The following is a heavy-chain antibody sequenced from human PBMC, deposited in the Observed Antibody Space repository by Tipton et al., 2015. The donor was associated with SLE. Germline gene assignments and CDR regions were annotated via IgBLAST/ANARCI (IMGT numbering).Heavy chain of an antibody. J-gene: IGHJ3*02. CDR2: IYTSGST. V-gene: IGHV4-4*09. Sequence: TLSLTCTVSGGSISSYYWSWIRQPAGKGLEWIWYIYTSGSTNYNPSLKSRVTISVDTSKNQFSLKLSSVTAADTAVYYCARGTDCGGDCSDAFDSWGQGTMVTVSS. CDR3: ARGTDCGGDCSDAFDS. D-gene: IGHD2-21*02. CDR1: GGSISSYY.